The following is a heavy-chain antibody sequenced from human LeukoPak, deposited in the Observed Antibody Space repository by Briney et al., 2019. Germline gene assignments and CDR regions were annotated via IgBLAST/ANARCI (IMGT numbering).Heavy chain of an antibody. D-gene: IGHD4-17*01. CDR1: GYTFTGFY. CDR3: AREGYYGDYPFDY. J-gene: IGHJ4*02. CDR2: MNPNSGNT. V-gene: IGHV1-8*03. Sequence: ASVKVSCKASGYTFTGFYIHWVRQAPGQGLEWMGWMNPNSGNTGYAQKFQGRVTITRNTSISTAYMELSSLRSEDTAVYYCAREGYYGDYPFDYWGQGTLVTVSS.